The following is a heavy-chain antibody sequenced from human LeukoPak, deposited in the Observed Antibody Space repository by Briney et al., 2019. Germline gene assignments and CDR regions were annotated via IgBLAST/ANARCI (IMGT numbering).Heavy chain of an antibody. Sequence: GGSLRLSCAASGFTFSSYAMTWVRQAPGKGLEWVSSIDYDGGSGHYADSVKGRFTISRDNSDNTLFLHLNSLRGEDTAVYYCTRNSGWYGLSWGQGTLVTVSS. CDR1: GFTFSSYA. J-gene: IGHJ1*01. D-gene: IGHD6-19*01. CDR2: IDYDGGSG. CDR3: TRNSGWYGLS. V-gene: IGHV3-23*01.